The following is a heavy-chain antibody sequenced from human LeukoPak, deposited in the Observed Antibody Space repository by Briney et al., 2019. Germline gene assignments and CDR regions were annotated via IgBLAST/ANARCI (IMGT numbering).Heavy chain of an antibody. J-gene: IGHJ4*02. CDR3: AKAMGATLFDY. CDR1: GFTFSSYA. CDR2: IYSGGNT. Sequence: GGSLRLSCAASGFTFSSYAMSWVRQAPGKGLEWVSFIYSGGNTHYSDSVKGRFTISRDNSKNTLYLQMNSLRAGDTAVYYCAKAMGATLFDYWGQGTLVTVSS. D-gene: IGHD1-26*01. V-gene: IGHV3-23*05.